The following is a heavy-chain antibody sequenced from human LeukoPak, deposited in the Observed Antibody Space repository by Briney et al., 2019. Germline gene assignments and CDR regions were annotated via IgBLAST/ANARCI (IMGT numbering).Heavy chain of an antibody. V-gene: IGHV4-39*01. CDR3: ARQKDITMIVVVTPFDY. CDR1: GGSISSSSYY. Sequence: SETLSVTCTVSGGSISSSSYYWGWIRQPPGKGLEWIGSIYYSGSTYYNPSLKSRVTISVDTSKNQFSLKLSSVTAADTAVYYCARQKDITMIVVVTPFDYWGQVSPVTVSS. J-gene: IGHJ4*02. CDR2: IYYSGST. D-gene: IGHD3-22*01.